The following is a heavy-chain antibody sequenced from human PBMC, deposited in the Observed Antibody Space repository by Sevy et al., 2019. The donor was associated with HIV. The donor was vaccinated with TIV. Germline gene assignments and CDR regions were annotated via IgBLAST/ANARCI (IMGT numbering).Heavy chain of an antibody. V-gene: IGHV3-30*18. Sequence: GGSLRLSCAASGFTFSSYGMHWVHQAPGKGLEWVAVISYDGSNKYYADSVKGRFTISRDNSKNTLYLQMNSLRAEDTAVYYCAKDFIVVVPAASQTYFDYWGQGTLVTVSS. J-gene: IGHJ4*02. CDR2: ISYDGSNK. CDR3: AKDFIVVVPAASQTYFDY. CDR1: GFTFSSYG. D-gene: IGHD2-2*01.